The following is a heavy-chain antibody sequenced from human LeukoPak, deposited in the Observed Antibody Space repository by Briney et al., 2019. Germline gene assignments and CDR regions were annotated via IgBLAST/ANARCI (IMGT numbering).Heavy chain of an antibody. Sequence: GRSLRLSCAASGFTFSSYAMHWVRQAPGKGLEWVSAISASGGSTYYAESVKGRFTVSRDNSKNTLYLQMNSLRAEDTAVYYCAKPQTTVTTYQYFDYWGQGTLVTVSS. V-gene: IGHV3-23*01. D-gene: IGHD4-17*01. CDR1: GFTFSSYA. CDR3: AKPQTTVTTYQYFDY. J-gene: IGHJ4*02. CDR2: ISASGGST.